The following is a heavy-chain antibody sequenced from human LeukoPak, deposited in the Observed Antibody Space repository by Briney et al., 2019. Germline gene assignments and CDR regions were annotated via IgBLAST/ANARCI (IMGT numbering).Heavy chain of an antibody. V-gene: IGHV3-74*01. CDR3: VRGNDYGGPHY. D-gene: IGHD4-23*01. Sequence: GGSLRLSCAASGFPFSSNWMHWVRQAPGKGLVWVSRINNDGRATNYADSVKGRFTISRDNGKNTLFLQMNSLRAEDAAVYYCVRGNDYGGPHYWGQGTLVTVSS. CDR1: GFPFSSNW. CDR2: INNDGRAT. J-gene: IGHJ4*02.